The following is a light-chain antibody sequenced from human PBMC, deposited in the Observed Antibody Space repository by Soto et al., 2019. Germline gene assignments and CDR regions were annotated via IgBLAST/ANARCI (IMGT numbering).Light chain of an antibody. CDR3: QQRSNLPPT. CDR2: DAS. CDR1: QSVSSN. V-gene: IGKV3-11*01. Sequence: DIVLTQSPGTLSLSPGERATLYCRASQSVSSNHLAWYQQKPGQAPRLLIYDASNRATGIPDRFSGGGSGTDFTLTISSLEPEDFAVYYCQQRSNLPPTFGPGTRLEI. J-gene: IGKJ5*01.